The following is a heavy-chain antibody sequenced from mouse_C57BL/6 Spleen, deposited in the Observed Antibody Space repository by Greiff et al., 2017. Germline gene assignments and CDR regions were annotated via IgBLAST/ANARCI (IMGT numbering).Heavy chain of an antibody. CDR3: ARGDYSFAY. Sequence: EVKLVESGPELVKPGASVKISCKASGYSFTGYYMNWVKQSPEKSLEWIGEINPSTGGTTYNQKFKAKATLTVDKSSSTAYMQLKSLTSEDSAVYYCARGDYSFAYWGQGTLVTVSA. J-gene: IGHJ3*01. D-gene: IGHD1-1*01. CDR1: GYSFTGYY. V-gene: IGHV1-42*01. CDR2: INPSTGGT.